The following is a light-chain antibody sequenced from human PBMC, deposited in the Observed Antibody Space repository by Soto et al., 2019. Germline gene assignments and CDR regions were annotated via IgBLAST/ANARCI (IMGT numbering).Light chain of an antibody. CDR2: GAS. J-gene: IGKJ1*01. V-gene: IGKV3-20*01. Sequence: EIVLTQSPGTLSLSPGERTTLSCRASQSVSSSYLAWYPQKPGQXPRLLIYGASSRATGIPDRFSGSGSGTDFTLTISRLEPEDGEVYDCQQYGSSSGTFGQGTKVDIK. CDR1: QSVSSSY. CDR3: QQYGSSSGT.